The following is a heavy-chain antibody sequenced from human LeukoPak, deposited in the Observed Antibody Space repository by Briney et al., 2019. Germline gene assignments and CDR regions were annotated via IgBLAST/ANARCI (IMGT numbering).Heavy chain of an antibody. D-gene: IGHD6-19*01. Sequence: PGGSLRLSCAASGFTFNSYGMHWVRQAPGKGLEGVAVIWYDGSNKYYADSVKGRFTISRDNSENTLYLQMDSLRAEDTAVYYCARDPGVRWLVGFDYWGQGTLVTVSS. CDR3: ARDPGVRWLVGFDY. CDR2: IWYDGSNK. J-gene: IGHJ4*02. CDR1: GFTFNSYG. V-gene: IGHV3-33*01.